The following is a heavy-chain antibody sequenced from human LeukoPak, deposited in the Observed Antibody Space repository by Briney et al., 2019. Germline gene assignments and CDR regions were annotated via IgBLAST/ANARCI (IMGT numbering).Heavy chain of an antibody. J-gene: IGHJ4*02. D-gene: IGHD3-9*01. CDR2: ISGSGGST. V-gene: IGHV3-23*01. CDR1: GFIFSSYA. Sequence: GGSLRLSCAASGFIFSSYAMNWVRQAPGKGLEWVSAISGSGGSTYYADSVKGRFTISRDNSKNTLYLQMNRLRVEDTAVYYCARKEIQIPLRYFDYWGQGSLVTVSS. CDR3: ARKEIQIPLRYFDY.